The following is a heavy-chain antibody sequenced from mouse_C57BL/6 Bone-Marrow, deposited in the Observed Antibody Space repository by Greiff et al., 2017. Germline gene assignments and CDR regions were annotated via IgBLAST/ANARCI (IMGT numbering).Heavy chain of an antibody. CDR1: GYTFTSYW. J-gene: IGHJ3*01. V-gene: IGHV1-59*01. CDR3: AEGFAY. CDR2: IDPSDSYT. Sequence: VQLQQPGAELVRPGTSVKLSCKASGYTFTSYWMHWVKQRTGQGLEWIGVIDPSDSYTNYNQQFKGKATLTVDTSSSTAYMQLSSLTSEDSAVYYCAEGFAYWGQGTLVTVSA.